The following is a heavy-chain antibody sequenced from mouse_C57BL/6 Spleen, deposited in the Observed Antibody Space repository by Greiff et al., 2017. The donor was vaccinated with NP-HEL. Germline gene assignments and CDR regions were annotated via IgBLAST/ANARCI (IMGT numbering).Heavy chain of an antibody. CDR2: IYPGDGDT. CDR1: GYAFSSSW. Sequence: QVQLKQSGPELVKPGASVKISCKASGYAFSSSWMNWVKQRPGKGLEWIGRIYPGDGDTNYNGKFKGKATLTADKSSSTAYMQLSSLTSEDSAVYFCARQGYSNYMDYWGQGTSVTVSS. CDR3: ARQGYSNYMDY. V-gene: IGHV1-82*01. J-gene: IGHJ4*01. D-gene: IGHD2-5*01.